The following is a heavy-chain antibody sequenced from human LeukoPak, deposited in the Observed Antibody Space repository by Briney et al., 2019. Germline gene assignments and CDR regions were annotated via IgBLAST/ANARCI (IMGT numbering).Heavy chain of an antibody. D-gene: IGHD6-6*01. V-gene: IGHV1-2*02. CDR2: INPNSGGT. CDR1: GYTFPGYY. Sequence: ASVKVSCKASGYTFPGYYMHWVRQAPGQGLEWMGWINPNSGGTNYAQKFQGRVTMTRDTSISTAYMELSRLRSDDTAVYYCAREHSSSYGKVFDYWGQGTLVTVSS. CDR3: AREHSSSYGKVFDY. J-gene: IGHJ4*02.